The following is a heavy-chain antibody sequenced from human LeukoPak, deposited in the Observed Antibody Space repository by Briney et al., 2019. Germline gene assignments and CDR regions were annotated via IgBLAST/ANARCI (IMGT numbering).Heavy chain of an antibody. J-gene: IGHJ5*02. V-gene: IGHV4-59*01. D-gene: IGHD6-13*01. CDR3: ARADSSSWYALGFDP. CDR2: IYYSGST. Sequence: PSETLSLTCTVSGGSISSYYWSWIRQPPGKGLEWIGYIYYSGSTNYNPFLKSRVTISVDTSKNQFSLKLSSVTAADTAVYYCARADSSSWYALGFDPWGQGTLVTVSS. CDR1: GGSISSYY.